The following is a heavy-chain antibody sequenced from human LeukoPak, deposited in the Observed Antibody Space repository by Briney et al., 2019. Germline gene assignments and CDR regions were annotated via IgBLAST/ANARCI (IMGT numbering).Heavy chain of an antibody. CDR2: IKQDGREK. CDR1: GFTFSRYW. D-gene: IGHD6-19*01. J-gene: IGHJ4*02. CDR3: AREQWLEDY. V-gene: IGHV3-7*04. Sequence: PRGSLRLSCAASGFTFSRYWMSWVRQAPGKGLEWVANIKQDGREKYYGDSVKGRFTISRDNAKNSLYLQMNSLRVEDTAVYYCAREQWLEDYWGQGTLVTVSS.